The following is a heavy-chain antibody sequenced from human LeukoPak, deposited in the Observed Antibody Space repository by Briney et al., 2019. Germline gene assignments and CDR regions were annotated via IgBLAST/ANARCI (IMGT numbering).Heavy chain of an antibody. J-gene: IGHJ4*02. V-gene: IGHV4-59*08. CDR2: IYYSGST. Sequence: SETLSLTCTVSGGSINSYYWGWIRQPPGEGLEWIGYIYYSGSTNYNPSLKSRVTVSVDTSKNQFSLKLSSVTAADTAVYYCARRSGGTGYFDYWGQGTLVTVSS. CDR3: ARRSGGTGYFDY. D-gene: IGHD3-3*01. CDR1: GGSINSYY.